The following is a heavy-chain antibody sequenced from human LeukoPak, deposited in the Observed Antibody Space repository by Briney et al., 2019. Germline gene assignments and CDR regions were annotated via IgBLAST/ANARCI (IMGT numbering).Heavy chain of an antibody. CDR2: IYSSGST. Sequence: SETLSLTCTVSGGSIGSGSYYWSWIRQPAGKGLEWIGRIYSSGSTNYNPSLKSRVTISVDTSKNQFSLKLSSVTAADTAVYYCARQTVFRNFDYWGQGTLVTVSS. J-gene: IGHJ4*02. V-gene: IGHV4-61*02. CDR1: GGSIGSGSYY. CDR3: ARQTVFRNFDY. D-gene: IGHD3-10*01.